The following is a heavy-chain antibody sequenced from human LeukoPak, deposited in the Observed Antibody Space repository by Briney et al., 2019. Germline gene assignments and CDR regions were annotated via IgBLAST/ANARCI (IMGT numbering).Heavy chain of an antibody. CDR3: ARTPTPVLLWFGETKGNWFDP. Sequence: SETLSLTYAVYGGSFSGYYWSWIRQPPGKGLEWIGEINHSGSTNYNPSLKSRVTISVDTSKNQFSLKLSSVTAADTAVYYCARTPTPVLLWFGETKGNWFDPWGQGTLVTVSS. CDR1: GGSFSGYY. V-gene: IGHV4-34*01. J-gene: IGHJ5*02. CDR2: INHSGST. D-gene: IGHD3-10*01.